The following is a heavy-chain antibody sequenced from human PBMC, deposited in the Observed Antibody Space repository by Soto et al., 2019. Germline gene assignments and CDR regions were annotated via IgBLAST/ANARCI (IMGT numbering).Heavy chain of an antibody. CDR3: ARANYDFWSGYSNYYGMDV. Sequence: EVQLVASGGGLVKPGGSLRVSCAASGFTFSNYTMNWVRQAPGKGLEWVSAISSSSTYIYYADSVKGRFTISRDNARQSLYLQLNSLGAEDTAVYYCARANYDFWSGYSNYYGMDVWGQGTTVTVSS. CDR2: ISSSSTYI. V-gene: IGHV3-21*01. D-gene: IGHD3-3*01. CDR1: GFTFSNYT. J-gene: IGHJ6*02.